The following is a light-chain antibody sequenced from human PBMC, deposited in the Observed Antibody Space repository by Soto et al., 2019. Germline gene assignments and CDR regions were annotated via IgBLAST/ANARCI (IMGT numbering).Light chain of an antibody. J-gene: IGLJ3*02. CDR2: HDS. Sequence: SYELTQPPSVSVAPGQTARITCGESNIGSKSVPWYQQKPGQAPVLVVSHDSHRPSGIPERFSGSNSGNTATLTISRVDAGDEADYFCQVWDSYSDHVVFGGGTKLTVL. CDR1: NIGSKS. CDR3: QVWDSYSDHVV. V-gene: IGLV3-21*02.